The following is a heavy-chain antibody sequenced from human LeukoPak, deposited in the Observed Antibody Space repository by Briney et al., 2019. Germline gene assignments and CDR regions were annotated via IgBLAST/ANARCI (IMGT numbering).Heavy chain of an antibody. Sequence: GGSLRLSXAASGFTFSDYSMNWVCQAPGKGLEWVSSISGSSTYIYYADPVKGRFTISRDNAKKSLYLQMSSLRPEDTAVYYCARDIGSSSSGLDYWAQGTLITVSS. J-gene: IGHJ4*02. CDR3: ARDIGSSSSGLDY. D-gene: IGHD6-6*01. CDR1: GFTFSDYS. V-gene: IGHV3-21*01. CDR2: ISGSSTYI.